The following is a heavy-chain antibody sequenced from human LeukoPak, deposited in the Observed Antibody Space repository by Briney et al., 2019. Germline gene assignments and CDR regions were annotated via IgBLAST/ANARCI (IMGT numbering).Heavy chain of an antibody. CDR1: GFTFSSYA. D-gene: IGHD3-3*01. Sequence: GGSLRLSGAASGFTFSSYAMHWVRQAPGKGLEWVAVISYDGSNKYYADSVKGRFTISRDNSKNTLYLQMNSLRAEDTAVYYCARSDDFWSGYINYYYYYMDVWGKGTTVTVSS. CDR2: ISYDGSNK. V-gene: IGHV3-30*04. J-gene: IGHJ6*03. CDR3: ARSDDFWSGYINYYYYYMDV.